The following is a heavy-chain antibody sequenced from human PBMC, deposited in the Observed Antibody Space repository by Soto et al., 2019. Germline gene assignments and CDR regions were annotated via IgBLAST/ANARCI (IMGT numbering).Heavy chain of an antibody. D-gene: IGHD3-16*01. CDR2: INPNSGGT. J-gene: IGHJ6*02. Sequence: QVQLVQSGAEVKKPGASVKVSCKASGYTFTGYYMHWVRQAPGQGLEWMGWINPNSGGTNYAQKFQGRVTMTRDTSISTAYMELSRLRSDDTAVYYCARERLGGYSYYGMDVWGQGTTVTVSS. CDR1: GYTFTGYY. CDR3: ARERLGGYSYYGMDV. V-gene: IGHV1-2*02.